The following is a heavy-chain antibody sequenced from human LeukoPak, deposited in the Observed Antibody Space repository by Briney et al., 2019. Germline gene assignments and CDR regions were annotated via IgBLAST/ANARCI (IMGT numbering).Heavy chain of an antibody. CDR2: IIPIFGTA. Sequence: ASVKVSCKASGGTFSSYAISWVRQAPGQGLEWMGGIIPIFGTANYAQKFQGRVTITADESTSTAYMELSSLRSEDTAVYYCARGSYYYGSGSYHLGHNWFDPWGQGTLVTVSS. J-gene: IGHJ5*02. CDR3: ARGSYYYGSGSYHLGHNWFDP. CDR1: GGTFSSYA. V-gene: IGHV1-69*13. D-gene: IGHD3-10*01.